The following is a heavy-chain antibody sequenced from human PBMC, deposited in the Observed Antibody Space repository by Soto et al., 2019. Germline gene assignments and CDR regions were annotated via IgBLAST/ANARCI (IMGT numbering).Heavy chain of an antibody. CDR3: ARLEAAAGLDY. D-gene: IGHD6-13*01. Sequence: SETLSLTCTVSVGSISRSSYYWGWIRRPPGKGLEWIGSIYNSGSIYHNPSLKSRVTISVDTSKNQSSLKLSSVTAADTAVYYCARLEAAAGLDYWGQGTLVTGS. J-gene: IGHJ4*02. CDR2: IYNSGSI. CDR1: VGSISRSSYY. V-gene: IGHV4-39*01.